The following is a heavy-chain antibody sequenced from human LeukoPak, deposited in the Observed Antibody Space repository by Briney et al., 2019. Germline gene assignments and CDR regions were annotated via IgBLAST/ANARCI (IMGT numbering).Heavy chain of an antibody. D-gene: IGHD3-22*01. CDR2: INHSENT. CDR1: GGSFSNYY. Sequence: ASETLSLTCAVYGGSFSNYYWSWIRQPPGRGLEWIGEINHSENTNYNPSLKSRVTISVNTSKNHFSLKLRSVTAADTAVYYCARGETYYYDTSGYFIFDYWGQGTLVTVSS. CDR3: ARGETYYYDTSGYFIFDY. V-gene: IGHV4-34*01. J-gene: IGHJ4*02.